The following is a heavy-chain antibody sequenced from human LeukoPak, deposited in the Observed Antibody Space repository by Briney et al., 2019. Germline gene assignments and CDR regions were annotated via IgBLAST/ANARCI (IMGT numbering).Heavy chain of an antibody. V-gene: IGHV3-48*01. CDR2: ISSSGRSI. Sequence: TGGSLRLSCAASGFTFSSYSMNWVRQAPGKGLEWVSFISSSGRSIYYAGSVKGRFTISRDNAKNSLYLQMNSLRAEDTAVYYCARVPATKVIDYWGQGTLVTVSS. CDR1: GFTFSSYS. J-gene: IGHJ4*02. D-gene: IGHD2-2*01. CDR3: ARVPATKVIDY.